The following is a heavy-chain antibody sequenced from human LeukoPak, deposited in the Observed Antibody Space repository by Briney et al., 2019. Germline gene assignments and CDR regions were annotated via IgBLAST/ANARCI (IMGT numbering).Heavy chain of an antibody. J-gene: IGHJ4*02. Sequence: PSETLSLTCTVSGGSISSSSYYWGWIRQPPGKGLEWIGSIYYSGSTHYNPSLKSRVTISVDTSKKQFSLKLSSVTAADTAVYYCARLSLGSGYYFDYWGQGTLVTVSS. CDR1: GGSISSSSYY. D-gene: IGHD3-3*01. CDR2: IYYSGST. V-gene: IGHV4-39*01. CDR3: ARLSLGSGYYFDY.